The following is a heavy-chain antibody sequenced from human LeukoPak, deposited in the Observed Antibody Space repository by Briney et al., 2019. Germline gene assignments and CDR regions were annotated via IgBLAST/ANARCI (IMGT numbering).Heavy chain of an antibody. D-gene: IGHD3-16*01. CDR3: VRDYVWGTDTTDY. CDR1: GFTLSTYC. V-gene: IGHV3-7*01. J-gene: IGHJ4*02. Sequence: QSGVSLRLSCGACGFTLSTYCMRWLPQSPGKGREGLGNINQAGLTTYSVTSVKGRFTISRDNPKNSLYLKMSSLRAEDPALYSCVRDYVWGTDTTDYSGQGTLVTVSS. CDR2: INQAGLTT.